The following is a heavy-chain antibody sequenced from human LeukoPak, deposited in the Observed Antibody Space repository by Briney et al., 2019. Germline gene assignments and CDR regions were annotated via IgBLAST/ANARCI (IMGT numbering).Heavy chain of an antibody. CDR1: GYTFISHD. J-gene: IGHJ4*02. CDR3: ARVQGSDTSGSFDH. CDR2: MDPNSGNT. Sequence: ASVKVSCKTSGYTFISHDINWVRQATGQGLEWMGWMDPNSGNTGYAQRFQGRVTLTRSTSLSEAYMEQTSLKFEDTAVYYCARVQGSDTSGSFDHWGQGTLVTVSS. V-gene: IGHV1-8*01. D-gene: IGHD1-26*01.